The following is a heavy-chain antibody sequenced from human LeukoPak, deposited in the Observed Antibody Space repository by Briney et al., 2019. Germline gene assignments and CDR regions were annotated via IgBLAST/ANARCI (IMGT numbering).Heavy chain of an antibody. V-gene: IGHV3-11*04. CDR1: GFTFSDYY. CDR3: ARESESYDSSGSTFAY. CDR2: ISSSGSII. D-gene: IGHD3-22*01. J-gene: IGHJ4*02. Sequence: GGSLRLSCAASGFTFSDYYMSWIRQAPGKGLEWVSDISSSGSIIHYADSVKGRFTISRDNAKNSLYLQMNSLRAEDTAMYYCARESESYDSSGSTFAYWGQGTLVTVSS.